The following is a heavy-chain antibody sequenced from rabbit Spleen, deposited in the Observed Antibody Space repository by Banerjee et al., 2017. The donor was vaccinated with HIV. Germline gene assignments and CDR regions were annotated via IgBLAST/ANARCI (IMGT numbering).Heavy chain of an antibody. Sequence: QSLEESGGGLVQPGGSLKLSCKASGFDFSNYGVSWVRQAPGKGLEWIGYIDPIFGRTYYASWVNGRFTISSHNAQNTLYLQLNSLTAADTATYFCVRGASSSGYYSLWGPGTLVTVS. CDR2: IDPIFGRT. V-gene: IGHV1S7*01. CDR1: GFDFSNYG. D-gene: IGHD1-1*01. CDR3: VRGASSSGYYSL. J-gene: IGHJ4*01.